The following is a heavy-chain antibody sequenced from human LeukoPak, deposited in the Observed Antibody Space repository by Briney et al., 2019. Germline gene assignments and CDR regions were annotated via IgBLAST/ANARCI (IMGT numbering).Heavy chain of an antibody. J-gene: IGHJ4*02. CDR2: IYSGGAT. CDR3: ARDLSGVGYTSGLGLYYFDY. V-gene: IGHV3-66*01. D-gene: IGHD6-19*01. CDR1: GFTVSSNY. Sequence: PAGSLRLSCAASGFTVSSNYMSWVRQAPGKGLEWVSLIYSGGATYYADSVKGRFTISRDNSKNTLYLQMNSLRAEDTALYYCARDLSGVGYTSGLGLYYFDYWGQGTLVTVSS.